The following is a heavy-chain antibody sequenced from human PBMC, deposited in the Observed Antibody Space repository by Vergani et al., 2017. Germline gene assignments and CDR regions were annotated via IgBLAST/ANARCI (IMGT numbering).Heavy chain of an antibody. D-gene: IGHD4-17*01. CDR1: GGTFSSYA. Sequence: QVQLVQSGAEVKKPGSSVKVSCKASGGTFSSYAISWVRQAPGQGLEWMGGIIPIFGTANYEQKFQGRVTITADESTSTAYMELSSLRSEDTAVYYCASDGDKPYYYYYGMDVWGQGTTVTVSS. CDR2: IIPIFGTA. J-gene: IGHJ6*02. CDR3: ASDGDKPYYYYYGMDV. V-gene: IGHV1-69*01.